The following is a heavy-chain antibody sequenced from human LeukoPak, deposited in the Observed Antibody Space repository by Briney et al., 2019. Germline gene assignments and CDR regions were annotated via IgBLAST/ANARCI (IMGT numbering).Heavy chain of an antibody. CDR1: GGTFSSYA. J-gene: IGHJ6*03. D-gene: IGHD6-13*01. CDR3: ARANLNIAAAGTDYYYMDV. Sequence: SVKVSCKASGGTFSSYAISWVRQAPGQGLEWMGGIIPIFGTANYAQKFQGRVTITTDESTSTAYMELSSLRSEDTAVYYCARANLNIAAAGTDYYYMDVWGKGTTVTVSS. V-gene: IGHV1-69*05. CDR2: IIPIFGTA.